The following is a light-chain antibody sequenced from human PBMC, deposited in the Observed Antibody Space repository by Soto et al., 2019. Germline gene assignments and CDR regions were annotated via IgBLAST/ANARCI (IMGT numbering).Light chain of an antibody. CDR3: SSYGNCVPYR. CDR2: KVT. V-gene: IGLV2-8*01. J-gene: IGLJ1*01. Sequence: QSALTQPPSASGSPGQPVTIACIGTGSNIGSYEYVSWYQHHPGKAPQLIIHKVTKRPFGLPDRLSGSKSGNSASLTVSGLQAEDQADYFCSSYGNCVPYRFGTGTKVTVL. CDR1: GSNIGSYEY.